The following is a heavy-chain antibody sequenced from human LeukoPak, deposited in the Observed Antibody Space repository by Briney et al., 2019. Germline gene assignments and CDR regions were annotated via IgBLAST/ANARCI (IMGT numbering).Heavy chain of an antibody. V-gene: IGHV4-34*01. CDR2: INHSGST. CDR3: ARVTGYDLPLRPRAGGYFDY. D-gene: IGHD3-3*01. Sequence: PSETLSLTCAVYGGSFSGYYWSWIRQPPGKGLEWIGEINHSGSTNYNPSLKSRVTISVDTSKNQFSLKLSSVTAADTAVYYCARVTGYDLPLRPRAGGYFDYWGQGTLVTVSS. J-gene: IGHJ4*02. CDR1: GGSFSGYY.